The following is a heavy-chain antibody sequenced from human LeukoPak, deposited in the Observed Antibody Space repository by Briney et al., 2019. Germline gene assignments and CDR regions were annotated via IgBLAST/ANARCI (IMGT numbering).Heavy chain of an antibody. Sequence: SPSETLSLTCSVSGGSITSSTYYWTWIRQPPGKGLEWIANIDYRGNTYHNTSLKSRVTISVDTSRNQFSLKLSSVTAADTAVYYCAIPGGSASRENGFDYWGQGILVTVSS. CDR1: GGSITSSTYY. CDR2: IDYRGNT. V-gene: IGHV4-39*01. CDR3: AIPGGSASRENGFDY. J-gene: IGHJ4*02. D-gene: IGHD6-6*01.